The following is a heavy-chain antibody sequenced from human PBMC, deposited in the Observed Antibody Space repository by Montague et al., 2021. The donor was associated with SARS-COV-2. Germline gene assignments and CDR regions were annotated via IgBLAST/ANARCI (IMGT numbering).Heavy chain of an antibody. CDR3: VRDTGSAQAGFDA. J-gene: IGHJ4*02. Sequence: CAISGDSDCGVAAGRSSDEHTPSGGLRRLGGTHYRSKWKSDYATSVEGRISIDPDTSKNQFFLHLRSVTPEDTGVYYCVRDTGSAQAGFDAWGQGTLVTVSS. CDR1: GDSDCGVAAG. CDR2: THYRSKWKS. D-gene: IGHD4-17*01. V-gene: IGHV6-1*01.